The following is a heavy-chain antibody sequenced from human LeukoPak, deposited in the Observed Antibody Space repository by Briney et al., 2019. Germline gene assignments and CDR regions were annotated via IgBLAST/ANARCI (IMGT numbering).Heavy chain of an antibody. CDR3: ARVVPAAIGWDFDY. D-gene: IGHD2-2*02. CDR2: ISAYNGNT. J-gene: IGHJ4*02. Sequence: ASVKVSCKASGYTFTSYSINWVRQAPGQGLEWMGWISAYNGNTNYAQKFQGRVTMTRDTSISTAYMELSRLRSDDTAVYYCARVVPAAIGWDFDYWGQGTLVTVSS. CDR1: GYTFTSYS. V-gene: IGHV1-2*02.